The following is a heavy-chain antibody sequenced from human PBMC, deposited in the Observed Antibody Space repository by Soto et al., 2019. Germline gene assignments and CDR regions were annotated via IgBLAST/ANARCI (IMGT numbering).Heavy chain of an antibody. Sequence: QVQLVESGGGVVQPGRSLRLSCEASGFTLSSYGMHWVRQAPGKGLEWVAVIWYDGSNKYYADSVKGRFTISRDNSKNTLYLQMNSLRAEDTAVYYCARDSSPDPTYDAFDIWGQGTMVTVSS. CDR2: IWYDGSNK. V-gene: IGHV3-33*01. J-gene: IGHJ3*02. CDR1: GFTLSSYG. CDR3: ARDSSPDPTYDAFDI.